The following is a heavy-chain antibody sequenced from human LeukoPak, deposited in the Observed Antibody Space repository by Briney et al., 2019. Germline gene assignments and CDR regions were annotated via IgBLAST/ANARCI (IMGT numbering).Heavy chain of an antibody. CDR1: GFTFSNYW. D-gene: IGHD6-25*01. CDR2: IKQDGSEK. CDR3: LGSADRG. V-gene: IGHV3-7*01. Sequence: GGSLRLSCAASGFTFSNYWMTWVRQVPGKGLEWVANIKQDGSEKNYMDSVKGRFTISRDNAKNSLYLQMNTLRVEDTAVYYCLGSADRGWGQGTLVTVSS. J-gene: IGHJ4*02.